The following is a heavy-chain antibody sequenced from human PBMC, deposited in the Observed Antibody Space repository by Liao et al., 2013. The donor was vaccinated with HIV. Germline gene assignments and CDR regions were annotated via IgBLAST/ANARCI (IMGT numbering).Heavy chain of an antibody. J-gene: IGHJ4*02. Sequence: QVQLQESGPGLVKPSETLSLTCTVSGGSISSYHWSWIRQPAGKGLEWIGRIYTSGSTNYNPSLKSRVTMSVDTSKNQFSLKLSSVTAADTAVYYCARDSYYGSGKYWFDYWGQGTLVTVSS. CDR2: IYTSGST. CDR3: ARDSYYGSGKYWFDY. CDR1: GGSISSYH. V-gene: IGHV4-4*07. D-gene: IGHD3-10*01.